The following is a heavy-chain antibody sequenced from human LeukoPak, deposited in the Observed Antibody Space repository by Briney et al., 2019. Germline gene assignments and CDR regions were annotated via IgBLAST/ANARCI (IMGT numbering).Heavy chain of an antibody. CDR1: GYTFTSYD. V-gene: IGHV1-8*01. D-gene: IGHD3-22*01. Sequence: ASVKVSCKASGYTFTSYDINWVRQATGQGLEWMGWMNPNSGNTGYALKFQGRVTMTRNTSISTAYMELSSLRSEDTAVYYCARGHYYDSSGEHYYYYYGMDVWGQGTTVTVSS. CDR3: ARGHYYDSSGEHYYYYYGMDV. CDR2: MNPNSGNT. J-gene: IGHJ6*02.